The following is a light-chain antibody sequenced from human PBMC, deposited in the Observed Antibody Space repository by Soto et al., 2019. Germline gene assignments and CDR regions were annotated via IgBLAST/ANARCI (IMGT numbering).Light chain of an antibody. CDR1: HSVSSTF. V-gene: IGKV3-20*01. J-gene: IGKJ5*01. CDR2: DAD. Sequence: PGETPTPTCSASHSVSSTFLAWYQQKPGQAPTLLIYDADTRATGIPDRFSGSGFGTHFTLTISSLEPEDFAMYYCQQSASSVTFGQGTDWRI. CDR3: QQSASSVT.